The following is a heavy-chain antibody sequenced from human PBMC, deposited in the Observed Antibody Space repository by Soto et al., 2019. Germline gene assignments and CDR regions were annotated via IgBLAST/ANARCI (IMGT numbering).Heavy chain of an antibody. Sequence: SETLSLTCTVSGGSISSGGYYWSWIRQHPGKGLELIGYIYYSGSTYYNPSLKSRVTISVDTSKNQFSLKLSSVTAADTAVYYCARQNTYYYDSSGYFPRGYDAFDIWGQGTMVTVSS. CDR1: GGSISSGGYY. D-gene: IGHD3-22*01. J-gene: IGHJ3*02. CDR3: ARQNTYYYDSSGYFPRGYDAFDI. CDR2: IYYSGST. V-gene: IGHV4-31*03.